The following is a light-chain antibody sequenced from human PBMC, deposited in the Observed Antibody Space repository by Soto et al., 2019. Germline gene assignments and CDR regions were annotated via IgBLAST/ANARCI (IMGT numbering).Light chain of an antibody. Sequence: QSVLTQPPSASGTPGQRVTIPCFGGTSNIGSNTVNWYQQLPGTAPKLLIYSDNQRPSGVPDRFSGSKSGTSASLAISGLQSADEADYYCATWDDSRGVFGGGTKLTVL. J-gene: IGLJ3*02. V-gene: IGLV1-44*01. CDR2: SDN. CDR3: ATWDDSRGV. CDR1: TSNIGSNT.